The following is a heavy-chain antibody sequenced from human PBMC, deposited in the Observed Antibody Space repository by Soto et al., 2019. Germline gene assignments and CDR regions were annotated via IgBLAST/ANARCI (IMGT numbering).Heavy chain of an antibody. D-gene: IGHD1-26*01. J-gene: IGHJ2*01. Sequence: PSETLSLTCTVSGGSTSSHYWSWIRQPPGKGLEWIGYIYYSGSTDYNPSLKSRVTISVDTSKNQLSLRLTSVTAADTAVYYCARPRGTTPAVWYFDLWGRGTLVTVSS. CDR2: IYYSGST. CDR1: GGSTSSHY. CDR3: ARPRGTTPAVWYFDL. V-gene: IGHV4-59*08.